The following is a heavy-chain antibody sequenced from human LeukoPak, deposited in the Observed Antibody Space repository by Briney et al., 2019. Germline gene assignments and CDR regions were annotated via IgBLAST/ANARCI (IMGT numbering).Heavy chain of an antibody. CDR1: GLTFSSYW. D-gene: IGHD3-10*01. V-gene: IGHV3-74*01. Sequence: GGSLRLSCAASGLTFSSYWMHWVRQAPGQGLVWVSRINSDGSSTTYADSVKGRFTISRDNAKNTLYLQMNSLRAEDTAMYYCVSLASGSWSYWGQGTLVTVSS. CDR2: INSDGSST. J-gene: IGHJ4*02. CDR3: VSLASGSWSY.